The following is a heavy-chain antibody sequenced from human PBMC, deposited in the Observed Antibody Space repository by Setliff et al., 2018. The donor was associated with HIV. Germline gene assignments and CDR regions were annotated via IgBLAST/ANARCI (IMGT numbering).Heavy chain of an antibody. CDR1: GGSFSGYY. D-gene: IGHD5-12*01. CDR2: INHSGSG. CDR3: ARRTNGYAALDY. J-gene: IGHJ4*02. V-gene: IGHV4-34*01. Sequence: SETLSLTCALYGGSFSGYYWSWIRQPPGKGLEWIGEINHSGSGNYNPSLTSRVTISLDTSKNQFSLKLSSVTAADTAVYYCARRTNGYAALDYWGQGTLVTVS.